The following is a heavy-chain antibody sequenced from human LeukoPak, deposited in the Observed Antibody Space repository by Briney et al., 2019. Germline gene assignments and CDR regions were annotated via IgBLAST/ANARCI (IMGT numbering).Heavy chain of an antibody. J-gene: IGHJ5*02. CDR3: ARNVEVAAAAENWFDP. D-gene: IGHD6-13*01. CDR1: GFTFSSYG. Sequence: GGSLGLSCAASGFTFSSYGMHWVRQAPGKGLEWVAVIWYDGSNKYYADSVKGRFTISRDNSKNTLYLQMNSLRAEDTAVYYCARNVEVAAAAENWFDPWGQGTLVTVSS. CDR2: IWYDGSNK. V-gene: IGHV3-33*01.